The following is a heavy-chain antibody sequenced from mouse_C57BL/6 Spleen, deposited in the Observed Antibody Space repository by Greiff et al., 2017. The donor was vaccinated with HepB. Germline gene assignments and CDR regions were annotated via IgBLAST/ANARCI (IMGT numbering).Heavy chain of an antibody. CDR1: GFTFSSYT. V-gene: IGHV5-9*04. CDR2: ISGGGGNT. CDR3: ARRLAKGYFDY. J-gene: IGHJ2*01. Sequence: EVQLQESGGGLVKPGGSLKLSCAASGFTFSSYTMSWVRQTPEKRLEWVATISGGGGNTYYPDSVKGRFTISRDNAKNTLYLQMSSLRSEDTALYYCARRLAKGYFDYWGQGTTLTVSS. D-gene: IGHD1-1*01.